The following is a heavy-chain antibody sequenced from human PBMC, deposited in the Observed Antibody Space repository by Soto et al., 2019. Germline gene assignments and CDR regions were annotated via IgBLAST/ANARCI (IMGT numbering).Heavy chain of an antibody. Sequence: GGSLRLSCAASGVTFSSYGMHWVRQAPGKGLEWVAVIWYDGSNKYYADSVKGRFTISRDNSKNTLYLQMNGLRAEDTAVYYCARVGYCSSTSCYDYYYYYMDVWGKGTTVTVSS. V-gene: IGHV3-33*01. D-gene: IGHD2-2*01. J-gene: IGHJ6*03. CDR2: IWYDGSNK. CDR3: ARVGYCSSTSCYDYYYYYMDV. CDR1: GVTFSSYG.